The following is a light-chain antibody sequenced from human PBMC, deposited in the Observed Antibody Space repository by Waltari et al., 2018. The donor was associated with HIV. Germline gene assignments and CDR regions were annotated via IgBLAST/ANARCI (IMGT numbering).Light chain of an antibody. V-gene: IGKV3-20*01. J-gene: IGKJ2*01. CDR3: QQYETSPYT. CDR1: RNLDYKY. CDR2: GAS. Sequence: ENVLTQSPGTLSLSPGESATLSCRASRNLDYKYLAWHQHKPGQAPRLLIYGASHRADVIPDKFRGSGSGTDFTLTITRLDPEDFALYFCQQYETSPYTFGQGTRLEIK.